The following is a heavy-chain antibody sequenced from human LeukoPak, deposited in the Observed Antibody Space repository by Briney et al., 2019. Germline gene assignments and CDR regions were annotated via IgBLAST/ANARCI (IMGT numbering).Heavy chain of an antibody. V-gene: IGHV3-7*01. J-gene: IGHJ4*02. CDR2: IKPDGSEQ. Sequence: GGSLRLSCAASGFTFSMYWMSWVRQAPGKGLEWVAIIKPDGSEQYYVDSVEGRFTISRDNAKNSLSLQMNSLRAEDTAVYYCARGSGIITGIDEWGQGTLVTVSS. D-gene: IGHD6-25*01. CDR1: GFTFSMYW. CDR3: ARGSGIITGIDE.